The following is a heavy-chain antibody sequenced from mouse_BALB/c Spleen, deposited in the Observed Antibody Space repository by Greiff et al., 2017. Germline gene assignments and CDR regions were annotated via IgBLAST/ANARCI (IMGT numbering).Heavy chain of an antibody. J-gene: IGHJ4*01. Sequence: QVQLQQSGPELVKPGASVKMSCKASGYTFTSYDIHWVKQRPGQGLEWIGWIYPGDGSTKYNEKFKGMTTLTADKSSSTAYMLLSSLTSEDSAIYFCATTKLGPNAMDYWGQGTSVTVSS. CDR3: ATTKLGPNAMDY. D-gene: IGHD4-1*01. CDR1: GYTFTSYD. V-gene: IGHV1S56*01. CDR2: IYPGDGST.